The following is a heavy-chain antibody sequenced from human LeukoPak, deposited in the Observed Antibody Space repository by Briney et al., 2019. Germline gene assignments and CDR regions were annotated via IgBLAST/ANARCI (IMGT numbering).Heavy chain of an antibody. J-gene: IGHJ4*02. D-gene: IGHD2-15*01. Sequence: SVKVSCKASGCTFTSYAINWVRQAPGQGLEWMGRIIPISGKANYAQKFQGRVSIIADKSTSTTYMELITLRSDDTAVYYCARDVGYCSGASCPPAEYWGQGTLLTVSS. CDR3: ARDVGYCSGASCPPAEY. V-gene: IGHV1-69*04. CDR2: IIPISGKA. CDR1: GCTFTSYA.